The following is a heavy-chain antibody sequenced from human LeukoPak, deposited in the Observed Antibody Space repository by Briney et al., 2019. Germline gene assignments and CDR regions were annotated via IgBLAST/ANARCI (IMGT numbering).Heavy chain of an antibody. CDR2: INPNSGGT. CDR1: GYTFTGYY. CDR3: ARALRGDFDY. J-gene: IGHJ4*02. V-gene: IGHV1-2*04. Sequence: ASVKVSCKASGYTFTGYYMHWVRQAPGQGLEWMGWINPNSGGTNYAQNWVTMTRDTSISTAYMELSRLRSDDTAVYYCARALRGDFDYWGQGTLVTVSS. D-gene: IGHD3-10*01.